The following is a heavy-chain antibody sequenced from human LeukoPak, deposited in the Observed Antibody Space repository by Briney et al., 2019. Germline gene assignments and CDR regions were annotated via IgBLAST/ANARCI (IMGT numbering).Heavy chain of an antibody. J-gene: IGHJ4*02. CDR1: GGSVSNYY. D-gene: IGHD7-27*01. CDR3: ATRKLGNDY. V-gene: IGHV4-59*02. Sequence: PSETLSLTCTVSGGSVSNYYWSWIRQSPGKGLEWIGYIYYAETSYNPSLKSRVTISADTSKNQFSLKLYSVTAADTAVYYCATRKLGNDYWGQGTLVTVSS. CDR2: IYYAET.